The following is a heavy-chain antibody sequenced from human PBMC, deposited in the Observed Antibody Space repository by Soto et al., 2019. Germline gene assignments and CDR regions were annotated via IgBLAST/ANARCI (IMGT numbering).Heavy chain of an antibody. V-gene: IGHV4-4*02. J-gene: IGHJ6*02. D-gene: IGHD6-19*01. Sequence: SETLSLTCAVSCGSISSSNWWSWVRQPPGKGLEWIGEIYHSGSTNYNPSLKSRVTISVDKSKNQFSLKLSSVTAADTAVYYCARVSSGWSFYYYGMDVWGQGTTVTVSS. CDR2: IYHSGST. CDR1: CGSISSSNW. CDR3: ARVSSGWSFYYYGMDV.